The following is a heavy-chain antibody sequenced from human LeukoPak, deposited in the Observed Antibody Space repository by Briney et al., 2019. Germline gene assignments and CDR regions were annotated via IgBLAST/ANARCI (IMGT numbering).Heavy chain of an antibody. J-gene: IGHJ4*02. D-gene: IGHD3-22*01. CDR2: MSGSGGMT. CDR1: GFTFSSFA. CDR3: AKGPFFYYDASGYNYFES. Sequence: GGSLRLSCAASGFTFSSFAMSWVRQAPGEGLEWVSAMSGSGGMTYSADSVKGRFTISRDNSKDTLYLQMNSLRAVDTAIYYCAKGPFFYYDASGYNYFESWGQGTLVTVSS. V-gene: IGHV3-23*01.